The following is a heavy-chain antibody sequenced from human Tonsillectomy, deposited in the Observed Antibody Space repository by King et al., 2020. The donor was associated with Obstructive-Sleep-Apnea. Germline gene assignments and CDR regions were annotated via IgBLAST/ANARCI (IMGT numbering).Heavy chain of an antibody. CDR1: GGSVSTGSYY. CDR3: ASEQFYFGY. CDR2: FFYSGST. Sequence: QLQESGPGLVKPSETLSLTCTVSGGSVSTGSYYWGWIRQPPGKGLEWIGYFFYSGSTHYNPSLQSRVTISVDTSTNPFSLKLSSVTAADTAVYYCASEQFYFGYWGQGTLVTVSS. D-gene: IGHD4-11*01. V-gene: IGHV4-61*01. J-gene: IGHJ4*02.